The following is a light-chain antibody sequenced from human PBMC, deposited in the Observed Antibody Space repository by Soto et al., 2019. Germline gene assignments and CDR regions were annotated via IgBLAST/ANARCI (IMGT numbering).Light chain of an antibody. CDR1: QSISDY. CDR2: RAS. Sequence: DIQMTQSPATLSASVGDRVSITCRASQSISDYLAWYQQKPGKAPKALIYRASTLESGVPSRFSGSGSETEFTLTLSSLQPDDFATDYCQQYKTYSWSFGQGTRVEIK. V-gene: IGKV1-5*03. CDR3: QQYKTYSWS. J-gene: IGKJ1*01.